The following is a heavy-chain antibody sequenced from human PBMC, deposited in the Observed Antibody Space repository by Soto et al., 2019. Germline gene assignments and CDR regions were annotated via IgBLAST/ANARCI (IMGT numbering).Heavy chain of an antibody. CDR2: INSDGSST. Sequence: EVQLVESGGGLVQPGGSLRLSCAASGFTFSSYWMHWVRQAPGKGLVWVSRINSDGSSTSYADSVKGRFTISRDNAKNTQYLQMNSLRAEDTAVYYCVRQNLVVAAATRYDYWGQGTLVTVS. CDR1: GFTFSSYW. CDR3: VRQNLVVAAATRYDY. J-gene: IGHJ4*02. D-gene: IGHD2-15*01. V-gene: IGHV3-74*01.